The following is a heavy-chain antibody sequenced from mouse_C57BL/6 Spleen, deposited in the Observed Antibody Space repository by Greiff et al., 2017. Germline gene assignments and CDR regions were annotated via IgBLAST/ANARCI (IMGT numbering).Heavy chain of an antibody. CDR1: GYTFTSYW. V-gene: IGHV1-69*01. J-gene: IGHJ3*01. CDR2: IDPSDSYT. CDR3: ASSDSSGYKFAY. Sequence: QVQLQQPGAELVMPGASVKLSCKASGYTFTSYWMHWVQQRPGQGLEWIGEIDPSDSYTNYNQKFKGKSTLTVDKSSSTAYMQLSSLTSEDSAVYYCASSDSSGYKFAYWGQGTLVTVSA. D-gene: IGHD3-2*02.